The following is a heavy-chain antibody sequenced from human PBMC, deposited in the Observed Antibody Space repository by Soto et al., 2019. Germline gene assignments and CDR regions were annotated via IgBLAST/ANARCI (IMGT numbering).Heavy chain of an antibody. V-gene: IGHV4-39*01. D-gene: IGHD3-22*01. J-gene: IGHJ5*02. Sequence: LSLTCTVSGGSISSSSYYWGWIRQPPGKGLEWIGSIYYSGSTYYNPSLKSRVTISVDTSKNQFSLKLSSVTAADTAVYYCARGDSSGKMGWFDPWGQGTLVTVSS. CDR3: ARGDSSGKMGWFDP. CDR1: GGSISSSSYY. CDR2: IYYSGST.